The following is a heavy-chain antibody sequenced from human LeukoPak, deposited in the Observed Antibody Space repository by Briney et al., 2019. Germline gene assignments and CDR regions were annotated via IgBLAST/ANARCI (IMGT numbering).Heavy chain of an antibody. CDR3: ARGHDAFDI. V-gene: IGHV4-59*01. CDR1: GGSISSYY. J-gene: IGHJ3*02. CDR2: IYYSGST. Sequence: SETLSLTCTVSGGSISSYYWSWMRQSPGKGLEGIGYIYYSGSTNYNPSLKSRVTMSVDTSKNQFSLKLSSVTAADTAVYYCARGHDAFDIWGQGTMVTVSS.